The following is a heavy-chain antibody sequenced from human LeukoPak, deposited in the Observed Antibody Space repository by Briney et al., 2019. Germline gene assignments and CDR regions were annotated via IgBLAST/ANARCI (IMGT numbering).Heavy chain of an antibody. V-gene: IGHV4-59*01. CDR2: IYYSGST. J-gene: IGHJ3*02. Sequence: SETLSLTCTVSGGSISSYYWSWIRQPPGKGLEWIRYIYYSGSTNYNPSLKSRVTISVDTSKNQFSLKLSSVTAADTAVYYCARNYDSSGYYQVDAFDIWGQGTMVTVSS. CDR1: GGSISSYY. D-gene: IGHD3-22*01. CDR3: ARNYDSSGYYQVDAFDI.